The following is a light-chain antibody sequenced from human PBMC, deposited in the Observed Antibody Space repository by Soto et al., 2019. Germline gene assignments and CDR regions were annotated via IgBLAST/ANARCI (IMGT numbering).Light chain of an antibody. Sequence: IQMTQSPSSLSASGGDRVTITCRASRYIRSDLSWYQQRPGQAPKVLIYTASSLQSGVPSRFSGSGYGTDFTLTISSLQLEDFATYYCLQDYNYPWTFGQGTKVDIK. V-gene: IGKV1-6*01. CDR1: RYIRSD. CDR3: LQDYNYPWT. J-gene: IGKJ1*01. CDR2: TAS.